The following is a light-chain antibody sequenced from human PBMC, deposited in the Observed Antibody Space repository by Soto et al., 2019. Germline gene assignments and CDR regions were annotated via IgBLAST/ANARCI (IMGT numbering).Light chain of an antibody. V-gene: IGKV1-13*02. J-gene: IGKJ3*01. CDR3: QQFNSYGFT. CDR1: QGISSD. CDR2: DAS. Sequence: AIQLTQSPSSLSASVGDRVTITCRASQGISSDLAWYQQKPGNAPTLLIYDASSLESGVPSRFIGSGSGTDFILTISSLQPEDFATYYYQQFNSYGFTFGPGTKVDIK.